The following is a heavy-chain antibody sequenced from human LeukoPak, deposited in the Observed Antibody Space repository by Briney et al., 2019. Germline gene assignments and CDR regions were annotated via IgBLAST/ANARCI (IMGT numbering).Heavy chain of an antibody. Sequence: KPSETLSLTCTVSGGSISSYYWSWIRQPPGKGLEWIGYIYYSGSTNYNPSLKSRVTISVDTSKNQFSLKLSSVTAADTAVYYCARALDYGDYGKDDAFDIWRQGTMVSVSS. V-gene: IGHV4-59*01. J-gene: IGHJ3*02. CDR3: ARALDYGDYGKDDAFDI. CDR2: IYYSGST. CDR1: GGSISSYY. D-gene: IGHD4-17*01.